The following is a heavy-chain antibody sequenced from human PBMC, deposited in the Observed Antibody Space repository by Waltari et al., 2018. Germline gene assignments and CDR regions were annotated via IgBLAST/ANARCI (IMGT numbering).Heavy chain of an antibody. CDR2: VLGTGKT. J-gene: IGHJ4*02. CDR1: GDSVTSTNW. CDR3: ARDRGRGLYLDV. D-gene: IGHD2-15*01. Sequence: QLQESGPGLVKPSGTLSLSCAVSGDSVTSTNWWSWVRQSPQRGLEWIGQVLGTGKTNDSPSFASLVTMSLDASNNQFSLKVTSATAADTAVYYCARDRGRGLYLDVWGPGTLVTVSP. V-gene: IGHV4-4*02.